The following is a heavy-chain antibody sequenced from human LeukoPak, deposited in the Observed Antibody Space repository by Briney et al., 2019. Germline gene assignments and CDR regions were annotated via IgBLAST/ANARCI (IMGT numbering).Heavy chain of an antibody. V-gene: IGHV4-34*01. CDR3: AREGGQRGYSYGYRY. D-gene: IGHD5-18*01. Sequence: SETLSLTCAVYGGSFGGYYWSWIRQPPGKGLEWIGEIDHSGSTNYNPSLKSRVTISVDTSKNQFSLKLSSVTAADTAVYYCAREGGQRGYSYGYRYWGQGTLVTVSS. CDR1: GGSFGGYY. CDR2: IDHSGST. J-gene: IGHJ4*02.